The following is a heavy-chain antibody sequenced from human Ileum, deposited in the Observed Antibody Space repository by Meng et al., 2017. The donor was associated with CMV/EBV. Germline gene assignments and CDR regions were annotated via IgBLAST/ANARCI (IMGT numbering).Heavy chain of an antibody. CDR1: DSVSSNSSA. V-gene: IGHV6-1*01. J-gene: IGHJ5*02. D-gene: IGHD1-1*01. Sequence: DSVSSNSSALNWIRQSPSRGLELLGRTYYRSKWYNDYAVSVKSRITINPDTSKNQFSLQLNSVTPEDTAVYYCASHPQTGGEWFDPWGQGTLVTVSS. CDR2: TYYRSKWYN. CDR3: ASHPQTGGEWFDP.